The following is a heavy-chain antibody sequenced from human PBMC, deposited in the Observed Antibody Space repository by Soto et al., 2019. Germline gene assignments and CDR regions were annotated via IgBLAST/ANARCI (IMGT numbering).Heavy chain of an antibody. CDR1: GFTFSKYS. D-gene: IGHD2-2*01. CDR3: ARQPCSSPSCDPTYVDP. V-gene: IGHV3-21*01. J-gene: IGHJ5*02. Sequence: EVQLVESGGGLVKPGGSLRLSCVASGFTFSKYSMNWVRQAPDKGLEWVSAISSGSSYIYYADSVKGRFTISRDNGENSLYLQMNSLSTEDTAIYYCARQPCSSPSCDPTYVDPWRQGTLVTVSS. CDR2: ISSGSSYI.